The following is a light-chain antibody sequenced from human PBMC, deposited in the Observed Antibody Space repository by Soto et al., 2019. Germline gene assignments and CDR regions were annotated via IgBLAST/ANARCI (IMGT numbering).Light chain of an antibody. CDR3: KQYRSSPQT. CDR2: DAS. Sequence: EIVLTQSPATLSLSPGERATLSCRASQSVSSYLAWYQQKPGQAPRLLIYDASNRAAGIPARFSGSGSGTDFTLTISSLEPEDFAVYYCKQYRSSPQTFGQETKGDIK. J-gene: IGKJ1*01. CDR1: QSVSSY. V-gene: IGKV3-11*01.